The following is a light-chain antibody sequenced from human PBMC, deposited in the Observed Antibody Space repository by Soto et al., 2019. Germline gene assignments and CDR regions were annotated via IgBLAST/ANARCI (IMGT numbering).Light chain of an antibody. CDR2: DNN. CDR1: SSNIGAGYD. CDR3: QSYDSSLSGSYV. J-gene: IGLJ1*01. V-gene: IGLV1-40*01. Sequence: QSVLTQPPSGSGAPGQRVIISCTGSSSNIGAGYDVHWYQQLPGTAPRLLIYDNNNRPSGVPARFSVSKSDTSASLAITGLQPEDEADYYCQSYDSSLSGSYVFGTGSKVIVL.